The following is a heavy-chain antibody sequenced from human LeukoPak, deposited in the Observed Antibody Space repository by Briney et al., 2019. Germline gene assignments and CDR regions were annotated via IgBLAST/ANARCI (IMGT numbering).Heavy chain of an antibody. CDR2: INPSGGST. Sequence: ASVKVSCKASGYTFTSYYMHWVRQAPGQGLEWMGIINPSGGSTSYAQKFQGRVTMTRDTSTSTVYMELSSLRSEDTAVYYCAREFYILTGYSAGPYFDYRGQGTLVTVSS. V-gene: IGHV1-46*01. D-gene: IGHD3-9*01. CDR1: GYTFTSYY. CDR3: AREFYILTGYSAGPYFDY. J-gene: IGHJ4*02.